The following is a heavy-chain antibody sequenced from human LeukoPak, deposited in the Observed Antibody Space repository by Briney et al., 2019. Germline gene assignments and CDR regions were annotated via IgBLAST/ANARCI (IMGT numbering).Heavy chain of an antibody. CDR1: GGSISTYY. V-gene: IGHV4-59*01. J-gene: IGHJ4*02. CDR3: ARTVGANWDLFDY. CDR2: IYNSGRT. D-gene: IGHD7-27*01. Sequence: SETLSLTCTVSGGSISTYYWSWIRQPPGKGLEWIGYIYNSGRTNYNPSLKSRVTISVDTSKNQFSLRLRSVTAADTAVYYRARTVGANWDLFDYWGQGTLVTVSS.